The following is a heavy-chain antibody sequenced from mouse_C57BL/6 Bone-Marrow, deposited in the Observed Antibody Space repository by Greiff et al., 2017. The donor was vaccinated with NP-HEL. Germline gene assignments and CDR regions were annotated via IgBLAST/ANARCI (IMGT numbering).Heavy chain of an antibody. CDR1: GYTFTDYY. D-gene: IGHD4-1*01. CDR3: ARRGLGQGYFDV. CDR2: INPYNGGT. V-gene: IGHV1-19*01. J-gene: IGHJ1*03. Sequence: SGPVLVKPGASVKMSCKASGYTFTDYYMNWVKQSHGKSLEWIGVINPYNGGTSYNQKFKGKATLTVDKSSSTAYMELNSLTSEDSAVYYCARRGLGQGYFDVWGTGTTVTVSS.